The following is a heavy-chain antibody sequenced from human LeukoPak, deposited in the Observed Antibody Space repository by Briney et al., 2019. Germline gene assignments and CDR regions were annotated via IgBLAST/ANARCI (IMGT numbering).Heavy chain of an antibody. J-gene: IGHJ4*02. V-gene: IGHV1-69*05. CDR3: AREVWRIAARPLFDY. Sequence: SVKVSCKASGGTFSSYAISWVRQAPGQGLEWMGGIIPIFGTANYAQKFQGRVTITTDESTSTAYMELSSLRSEDTAVYYCAREVWRIAARPLFDYWGQGTLVTVSS. CDR1: GGTFSSYA. D-gene: IGHD6-6*01. CDR2: IIPIFGTA.